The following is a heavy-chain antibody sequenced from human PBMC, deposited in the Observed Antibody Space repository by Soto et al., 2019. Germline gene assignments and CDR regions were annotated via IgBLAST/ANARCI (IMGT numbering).Heavy chain of an antibody. V-gene: IGHV4-59*01. Sequence: QVQLQESGPGLVKPSETLSLTCTVSGGSISSYYWSWIRQPPGKGLEWIGYIYYSGSTNYNPSLKSRVTISVDTSKNKFSLKRSAVTPADTAVYYCARRWGGTFDYCGQGTLVTVSS. CDR3: ARRWGGTFDY. CDR2: IYYSGST. J-gene: IGHJ4*02. CDR1: GGSISSYY. D-gene: IGHD2-21*01.